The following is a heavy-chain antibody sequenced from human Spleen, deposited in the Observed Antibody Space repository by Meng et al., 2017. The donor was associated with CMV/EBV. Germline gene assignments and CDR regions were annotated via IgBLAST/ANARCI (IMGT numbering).Heavy chain of an antibody. V-gene: IGHV4-31*03. D-gene: IGHD6-13*01. CDR1: GGSISSGGYY. CDR3: ASELIAAAGFDY. J-gene: IGHJ4*02. Sequence: SETLSLTCTVSGGSISSGGYYWSWIRQHPGKGLEWIGYIYYSGSTYYNPSLKSRASISVDKSKNQLSLQLNSVTAADTAVYYCASELIAAAGFDYWGQGTLVTVSS. CDR2: IYYSGST.